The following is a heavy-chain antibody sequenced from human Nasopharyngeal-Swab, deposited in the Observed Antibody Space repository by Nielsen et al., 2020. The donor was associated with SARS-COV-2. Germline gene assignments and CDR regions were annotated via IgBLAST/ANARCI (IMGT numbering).Heavy chain of an antibody. CDR2: INHSGST. D-gene: IGHD2-2*01. J-gene: IGHJ6*03. CDR1: GGSFSGSY. V-gene: IGHV4-34*01. Sequence: SETLSLTCAVYGGSFSGSYWGWIRQPPGKGLEWIAEINHSGSTNYNPSLKSRVTLSMDTSMNPVSLEVSSVTAADTAVYYCARGLSGIVPAPILGLGPYYYYYYMDVWGKGTTVTVSS. CDR3: ARGLSGIVPAPILGLGPYYYYYYMDV.